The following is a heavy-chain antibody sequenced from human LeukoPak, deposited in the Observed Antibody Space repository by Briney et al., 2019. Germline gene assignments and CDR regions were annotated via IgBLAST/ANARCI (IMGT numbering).Heavy chain of an antibody. Sequence: PSETLSLTCAVYGGSFSDYWWTWIRQSPGKGLEWIGEVNHGGRTNYNPPLKSRVSISVDRSKKQFSLKLTSVTAADTAVYYCAGYCSGGSCYQLGFDPWGQGTLVTVSS. V-gene: IGHV4-34*01. CDR1: GGSFSDYW. CDR2: VNHGGRT. CDR3: AGYCSGGSCYQLGFDP. D-gene: IGHD2-15*01. J-gene: IGHJ5*02.